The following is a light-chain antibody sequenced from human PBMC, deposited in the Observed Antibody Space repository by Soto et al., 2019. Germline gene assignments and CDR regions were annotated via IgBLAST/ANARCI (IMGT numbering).Light chain of an antibody. Sequence: DIQMTQSPSSLSASVGDRVTITCRASQGITNYLNWYQQKAGNAPKLLMHDASNLETGVPSRFSASGSGTDFTFTISSLQPEDIAAYYCQQYDSFPLTFGGGTKVEIK. CDR2: DAS. CDR3: QQYDSFPLT. V-gene: IGKV1-33*01. CDR1: QGITNY. J-gene: IGKJ4*01.